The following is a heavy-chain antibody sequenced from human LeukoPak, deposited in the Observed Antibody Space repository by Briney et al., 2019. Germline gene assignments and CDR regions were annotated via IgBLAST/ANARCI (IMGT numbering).Heavy chain of an antibody. J-gene: IGHJ5*02. V-gene: IGHV1-2*06. CDR1: GYTFTGYY. Sequence: GASVKVSCKASGYTFTGYYIHWVRQAPGQGLEWMGRINPNSGGTNYAQKFQGRVTMTRDTSIGTAYMELSRLRSDDTAVYYCARGYGGNSDWFDPWGQGTLVTVSS. D-gene: IGHD4-23*01. CDR3: ARGYGGNSDWFDP. CDR2: INPNSGGT.